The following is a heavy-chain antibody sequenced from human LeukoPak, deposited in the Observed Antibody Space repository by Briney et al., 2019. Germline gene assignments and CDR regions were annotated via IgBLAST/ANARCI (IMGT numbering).Heavy chain of an antibody. Sequence: SETLSLTCTVSGGSISSYYWSWIRQPPGKGLEWMGYIYYSGSTNYNPSLKSRVTISVDTSKNQFSLKLSSVTAADTAVYYCARDYPDSSGYPNNWFDPWGQGTLVTVSS. D-gene: IGHD3-22*01. CDR3: ARDYPDSSGYPNNWFDP. J-gene: IGHJ5*02. CDR1: GGSISSYY. CDR2: IYYSGST. V-gene: IGHV4-59*01.